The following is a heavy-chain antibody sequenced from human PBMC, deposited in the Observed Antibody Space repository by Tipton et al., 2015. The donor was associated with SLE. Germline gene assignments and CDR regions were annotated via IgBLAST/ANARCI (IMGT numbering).Heavy chain of an antibody. D-gene: IGHD6-19*01. J-gene: IGHJ4*02. CDR1: GYSISSGYY. CDR2: IYHSGST. Sequence: GLVKPSETLSLTCTVSGYSISSGYYWGWIRQPPGKGLEWIGSIYHSGSTYYNPSLKSRVTISVDTSKNQFSLKLSSVTAADTAVYYCARDSTAAGEDSSGLDYWGQGTLVTVSS. V-gene: IGHV4-38-2*02. CDR3: ARDSTAAGEDSSGLDY.